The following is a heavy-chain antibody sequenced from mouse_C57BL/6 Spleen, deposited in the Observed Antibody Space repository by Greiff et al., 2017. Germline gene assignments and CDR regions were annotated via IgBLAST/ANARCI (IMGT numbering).Heavy chain of an antibody. Sequence: QVQLQQSGAELVRPGASVTLSCKASGYTFTDYEMHWVKQTPVHGLEWIGAIDPETGGTAYNQKFKGKAILTADKSSSTAYMELRSLTSEDSAVYYCTRERTTVVAEGFDYWGQGTTLTVSS. CDR1: GYTFTDYE. CDR2: IDPETGGT. D-gene: IGHD1-1*01. J-gene: IGHJ2*01. CDR3: TRERTTVVAEGFDY. V-gene: IGHV1-15*01.